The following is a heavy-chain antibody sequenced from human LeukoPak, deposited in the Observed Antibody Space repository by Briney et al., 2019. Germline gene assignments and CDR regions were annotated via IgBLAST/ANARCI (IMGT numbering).Heavy chain of an antibody. V-gene: IGHV3-11*06. D-gene: IGHD3-10*01. J-gene: IGHJ5*02. CDR1: GFTFSDYY. CDR3: AGDFGANNWFDP. CDR2: ISSSNSYT. Sequence: GGSLRLSCAASGFTFSDYYMSWIRQAPGKGLEWVSYISSSNSYTNYADSVKGRFTISRDNAKNSLYLQMNSLRAEDTAVYYCAGDFGANNWFDPWGQGTLVTVSS.